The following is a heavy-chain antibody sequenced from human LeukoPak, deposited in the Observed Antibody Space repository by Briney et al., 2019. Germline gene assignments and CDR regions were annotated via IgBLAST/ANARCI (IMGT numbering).Heavy chain of an antibody. CDR1: GASINSYY. Sequence: SETLSLTCTVSGASINSYYWGWVRQPAGKGMGWHGRIYPTGTTNYSPSFKSRLPMSLDTSKNQFSLKLRSVTAADTAVYYCGRQGYTASYYFVDYWRQGTLVTVSS. D-gene: IGHD3-10*01. CDR2: IYPTGTT. CDR3: GRQGYTASYYFVDY. V-gene: IGHV4-4*07. J-gene: IGHJ4*02.